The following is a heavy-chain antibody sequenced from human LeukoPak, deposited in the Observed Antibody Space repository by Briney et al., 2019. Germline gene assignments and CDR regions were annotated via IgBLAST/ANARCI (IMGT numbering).Heavy chain of an antibody. CDR2: ISAYNGNT. CDR1: GYTFTSYG. Sequence: GASVKVSCKASGYTFTSYGISWVRQAPGLGLEWMGWISAYNGNTNYAQKLKGRVTMTTDTSTSTAYMELRSLRSDDTAVYYCARGAHYDFWSGDPTYYFDYWGQGTLVTVSS. J-gene: IGHJ4*02. V-gene: IGHV1-18*01. CDR3: ARGAHYDFWSGDPTYYFDY. D-gene: IGHD3-3*01.